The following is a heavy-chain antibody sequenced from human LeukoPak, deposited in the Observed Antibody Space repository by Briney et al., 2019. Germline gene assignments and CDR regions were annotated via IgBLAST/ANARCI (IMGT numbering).Heavy chain of an antibody. CDR2: ISGSGGST. J-gene: IGHJ4*02. Sequence: GGSLRLPCAASGFTFSTYAMSWVRQAPGKGLEWVSTISGSGGSTYYADSVKGRFTISRDNSKNTLYLQMNSLRAEDTAVYYCAKLRGATINAWYFDYWGQGTLVTVSS. D-gene: IGHD5-12*01. V-gene: IGHV3-23*01. CDR1: GFTFSTYA. CDR3: AKLRGATINAWYFDY.